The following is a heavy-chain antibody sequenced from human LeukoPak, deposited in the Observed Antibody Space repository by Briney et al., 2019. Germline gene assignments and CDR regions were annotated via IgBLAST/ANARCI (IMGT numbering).Heavy chain of an antibody. D-gene: IGHD3-16*01. CDR1: GFTFSTYS. CDR3: AREGITVSHDLDY. V-gene: IGHV3-48*01. CDR2: ISSSSSTI. J-gene: IGHJ4*02. Sequence: GGSLRPSCAASGFTFSTYSMNWVRQAPGKGLEWVSYISSSSSTIYYADSVKGRFTISRDNAKNSLYLQMNSLRAEDTAVYYCAREGITVSHDLDYWGQGTLVTVSS.